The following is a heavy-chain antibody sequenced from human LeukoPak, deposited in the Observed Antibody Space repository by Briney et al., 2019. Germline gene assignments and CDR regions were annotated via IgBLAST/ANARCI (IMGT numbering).Heavy chain of an antibody. CDR3: ARGGYYGSGTAYYSYYGMDV. V-gene: IGHV1-2*02. Sequence: ASVKVSCKASGYIFTGYYMHWVRQAPGQGLEWMGWINPNSGGTNYAQKFQGRVTMTRDTSISKAYMEMRRLRSDDTAVYYCARGGYYGSGTAYYSYYGMDVWGQGTTVIVSS. D-gene: IGHD3-10*01. J-gene: IGHJ6*02. CDR1: GYIFTGYY. CDR2: INPNSGGT.